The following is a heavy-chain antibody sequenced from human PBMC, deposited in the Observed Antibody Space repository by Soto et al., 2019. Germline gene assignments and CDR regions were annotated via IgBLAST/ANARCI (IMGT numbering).Heavy chain of an antibody. D-gene: IGHD3-10*02. CDR3: SRHCHMLNNWFDP. J-gene: IGHJ5*02. Sequence: SGTLSLTCSLSGASISSTSYYWGWIRQPPGKGLQWIGSIHYTGSIDYSPSLKGRVTMSVDTSENQLSLRLNSVTAADTAVYYCSRHCHMLNNWFDPWGPGTLVTVSS. V-gene: IGHV4-39*01. CDR2: IHYTGSI. CDR1: GASISSTSYY.